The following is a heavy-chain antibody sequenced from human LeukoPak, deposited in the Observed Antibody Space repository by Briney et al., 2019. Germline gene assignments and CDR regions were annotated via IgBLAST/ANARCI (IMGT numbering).Heavy chain of an antibody. V-gene: IGHV3-21*01. J-gene: IGHJ4*02. CDR3: SRASSSVPNLLDY. CDR1: GFTFSSYS. Sequence: PGGSLRLPCAASGFTFSSYSMNWVRQAPGKGLEWVSSISSSSSYIYYADSVKGRFTISRDNAKNSLYLQMNSLRAEDTAVYYCSRASSSVPNLLDYWGQGTLVTVSS. D-gene: IGHD6-19*01. CDR2: ISSSSSYI.